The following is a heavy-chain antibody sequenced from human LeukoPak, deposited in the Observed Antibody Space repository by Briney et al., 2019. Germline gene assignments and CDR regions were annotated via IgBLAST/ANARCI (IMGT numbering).Heavy chain of an antibody. CDR2: IYYSGST. CDR1: GGSISSSSHY. J-gene: IGHJ4*02. V-gene: IGHV4-39*01. Sequence: SETLSLTCTVSGGSISSSSHYWGWIRQPPGKGLEWIGSIYYSGSTYYAPSLKSRVTISLDTSKNQFSLKVNSVTAADTAVYYCARLPTYLLAFDYWGQGTLVTVSS. CDR3: ARLPTYLLAFDY. D-gene: IGHD2-8*02.